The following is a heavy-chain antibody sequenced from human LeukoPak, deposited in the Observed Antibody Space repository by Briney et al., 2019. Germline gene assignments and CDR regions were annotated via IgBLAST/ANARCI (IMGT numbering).Heavy chain of an antibody. Sequence: SETLSLTCAVYGGSFSGYYWSWIRQPAGKGLEWIGRIYTSGSTNYNPSLKSRVTISVDTSKNQFSLKLSSVTAADTAVYYCARSWKSVYYYYMDVWGKGTTVTISS. J-gene: IGHJ6*03. CDR2: IYTSGST. D-gene: IGHD1-1*01. CDR3: ARSWKSVYYYYMDV. CDR1: GGSFSGYY. V-gene: IGHV4-59*10.